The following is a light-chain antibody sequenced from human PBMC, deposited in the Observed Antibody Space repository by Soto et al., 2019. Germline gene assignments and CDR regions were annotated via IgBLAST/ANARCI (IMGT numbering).Light chain of an antibody. CDR1: QSISNY. CDR2: TTS. V-gene: IGKV1-39*01. CDR3: QQSYSMTT. J-gene: IGKJ4*01. Sequence: DVQMTESPSSLSASVGDRVTISCRASQSISNYLNWYQQKPGKAPKLLIYTTSSLQSGVPSRFSGSGSGTDFTLTISSLQPEDFATYYCQQSYSMTTFGGGTKVEI.